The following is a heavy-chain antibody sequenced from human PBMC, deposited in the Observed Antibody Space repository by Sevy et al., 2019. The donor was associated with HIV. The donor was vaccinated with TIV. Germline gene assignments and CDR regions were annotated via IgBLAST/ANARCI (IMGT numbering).Heavy chain of an antibody. V-gene: IGHV3-21*01. D-gene: IGHD6-19*01. CDR2: ISSTSSYI. CDR1: GFTFSTYS. J-gene: IGHJ5*02. CDR3: ARDYNSGWRKFNLFDP. Sequence: GGSLRLSCAASGFTFSTYSMNWVRQAPGKGLEWVSSISSTSSYIDYAYPVKVRFTISRDNAKNSLYLQMNNLRAEDTAVYYCARDYNSGWRKFNLFDPWGQGTLVTVSS.